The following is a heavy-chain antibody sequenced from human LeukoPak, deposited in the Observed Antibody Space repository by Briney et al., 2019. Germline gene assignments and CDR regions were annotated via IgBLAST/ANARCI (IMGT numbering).Heavy chain of an antibody. CDR2: ISYDGSNK. V-gene: IGHV3-30*01. CDR3: ARESNPPYYYDSSGHLDY. CDR1: GFTFSSYA. J-gene: IGHJ4*02. D-gene: IGHD3-22*01. Sequence: GGSLRLSCAASGFTFSSYAMHWVRQAPGKGLEWVAVISYDGSNKYYADSVKGRFTISRDNSKNTLYLQMNSLRAEDTAVYYCARESNPPYYYDSSGHLDYWGQGTLVTVSS.